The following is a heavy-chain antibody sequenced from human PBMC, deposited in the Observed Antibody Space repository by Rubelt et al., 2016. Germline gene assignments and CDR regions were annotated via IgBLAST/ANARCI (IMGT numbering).Heavy chain of an antibody. Sequence: QLLMQEPGPGQVKPSETLSLTCCVSGGSVSSINHYWGWIRQPPGKGLEWMGSIYFSGRTYYNPSLESRVAMSVDASKSQFSPDLNSPTAAAPATFYCVGLRRKDPKYKYAFDIWGQGTVVTVSS. CDR3: VGLRRKDPKYKYAFDI. D-gene: IGHD1-1*01. CDR1: GGSVSSINHY. V-gene: IGHV4-39*01. CDR2: IYFSGRT. J-gene: IGHJ3*02.